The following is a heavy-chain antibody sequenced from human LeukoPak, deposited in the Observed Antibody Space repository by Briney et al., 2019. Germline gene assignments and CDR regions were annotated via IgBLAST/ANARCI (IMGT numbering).Heavy chain of an antibody. CDR1: GFTFSSYE. CDR3: ARAPATAMVRFDY. CDR2: ISSSGSTI. Sequence: GGSLRLSCAASGFTFSSYEMNWVRQAPGKGQEWVSYISSSGSTIYYADSVKGRFTISRDNAKNSLYLQMNSQRAEDTAVYYCARAPATAMVRFDYWGQGTLVTVSS. D-gene: IGHD5-18*01. V-gene: IGHV3-48*03. J-gene: IGHJ4*02.